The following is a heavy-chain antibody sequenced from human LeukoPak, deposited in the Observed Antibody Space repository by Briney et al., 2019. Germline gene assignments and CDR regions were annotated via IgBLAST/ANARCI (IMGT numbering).Heavy chain of an antibody. CDR1: GFTFSGSA. D-gene: IGHD5-12*01. Sequence: GGSLRLSCAASGFTFSGSAMHWVRQASGKGLEWAGRIRSKANSYATAYAASVKGRFTISRDDSKNTAYLQMNSLKTEDTAVYYCTRQMYSGYELSEENNWFDPWGQGTLVTASS. CDR2: IRSKANSYAT. CDR3: TRQMYSGYELSEENNWFDP. J-gene: IGHJ5*02. V-gene: IGHV3-73*01.